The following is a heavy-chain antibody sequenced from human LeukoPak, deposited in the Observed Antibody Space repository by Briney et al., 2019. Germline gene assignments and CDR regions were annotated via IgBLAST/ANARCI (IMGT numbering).Heavy chain of an antibody. D-gene: IGHD2-8*01. CDR1: GFPFSDFS. CDR3: AKQSYARSLGE. CDR2: TNSGGTST. V-gene: IGHV3-23*01. Sequence: GGSLRLSCATSGFPFSDFSMSWVRQAPGKGLEWISTTNSGGTSTYFAESVKGRFTISRDNSKNTLYLQMSSLRVEDTAVYYCAKQSYARSLGEGGPGTLVSVSS. J-gene: IGHJ4*02.